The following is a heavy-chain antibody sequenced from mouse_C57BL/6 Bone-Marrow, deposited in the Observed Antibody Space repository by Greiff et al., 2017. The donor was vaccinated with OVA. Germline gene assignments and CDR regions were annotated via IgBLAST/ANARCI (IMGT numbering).Heavy chain of an antibody. Sequence: EVQGVESGGGLVQPGGSLSLSCAASGFTFTDYYMSWVRQPPGTALEWLGFIRNKANGYTTEYSASVKGRFTISRDNTQSILYLQMNALRAEDSATYYCARGITTVVATGYYAMDYWGQGTSVTVSA. J-gene: IGHJ4*01. CDR1: GFTFTDYY. D-gene: IGHD1-1*01. CDR2: IRNKANGYTT. V-gene: IGHV7-3*01. CDR3: ARGITTVVATGYYAMDY.